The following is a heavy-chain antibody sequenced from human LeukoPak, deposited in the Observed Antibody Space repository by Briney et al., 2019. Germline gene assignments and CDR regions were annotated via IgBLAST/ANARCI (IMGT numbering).Heavy chain of an antibody. Sequence: ASVKVSCKASGFTFTTSAVQWVRQARGQRLEWIGWIVVGSGTTQYAQNFQERVTITRDMSTTTAYMELSSLTSGDTAVYYCAADLLGAAAYSWGQGTLVTVSS. CDR3: AADLLGAAAYS. V-gene: IGHV1-58*01. CDR2: IVVGSGTT. D-gene: IGHD6-13*01. J-gene: IGHJ5*02. CDR1: GFTFTTSA.